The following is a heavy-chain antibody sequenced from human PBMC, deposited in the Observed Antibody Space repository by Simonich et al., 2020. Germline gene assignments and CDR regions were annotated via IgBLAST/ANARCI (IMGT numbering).Heavy chain of an antibody. CDR1: GGSFSGYY. Sequence: QVQLQQWGAGLLKPSETLSLTCAVYGGSFSGYYWSGIRQPPGKGLEWSGEINHSGSTNSNPSPKSRVTISVDTSKNQFSLKLSSVTAADTAVYYCARGLRVAAAGTAFQHWGQGTLVTVSS. CDR3: ARGLRVAAAGTAFQH. D-gene: IGHD6-13*01. J-gene: IGHJ1*01. CDR2: INHSGST. V-gene: IGHV4-34*01.